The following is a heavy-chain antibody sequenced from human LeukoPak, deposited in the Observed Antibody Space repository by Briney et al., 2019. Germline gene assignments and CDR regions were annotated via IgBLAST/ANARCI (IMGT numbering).Heavy chain of an antibody. CDR2: ISYDGSNK. CDR1: GFTFSSYA. J-gene: IGHJ4*02. V-gene: IGHV3-30-3*01. Sequence: GRSLRLSCAASGFTFSSYAMHWVRQAPGKGLEWVAGISYDGSNKYYADSVKGRFTISRDNSKNTLDLQMNSLRAEDTAVYYCARDEGGSYLYWGQGTLDTVSS. CDR3: ARDEGGSYLY. D-gene: IGHD1-26*01.